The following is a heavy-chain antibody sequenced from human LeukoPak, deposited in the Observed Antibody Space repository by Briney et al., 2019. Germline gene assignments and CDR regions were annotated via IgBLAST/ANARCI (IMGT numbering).Heavy chain of an antibody. CDR2: TNWDGAST. D-gene: IGHD2-2*01. CDR1: GFKFDDYG. CDR3: GRVYCSTTSCYDYYDYYMDV. V-gene: IGHV3-20*04. Sequence: GGSLRLSCAASGFKFDDYGMSWVRHVPGKGLEWVSGTNWDGASTGYADSVKGRFTISRDNVKNFLYLQMNSLRVEDTALYFCGRVYCSTTSCYDYYDYYMDVWGKGTTVTVSS. J-gene: IGHJ6*03.